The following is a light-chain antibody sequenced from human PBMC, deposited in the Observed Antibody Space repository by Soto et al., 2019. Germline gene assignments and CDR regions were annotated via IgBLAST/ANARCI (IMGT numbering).Light chain of an antibody. CDR3: QHYNSYSEA. V-gene: IGKV1-5*03. Sequence: DIQITQSPSTLSGSVGNRVTITCRASQTISSWLAWYQQKPGKAPKLLIYKASTLKSGVPSRFIGSGSGTESTLTISSLQPDDFATYYCQHYNSYSEAFGQGTKVEIX. CDR1: QTISSW. J-gene: IGKJ1*01. CDR2: KAS.